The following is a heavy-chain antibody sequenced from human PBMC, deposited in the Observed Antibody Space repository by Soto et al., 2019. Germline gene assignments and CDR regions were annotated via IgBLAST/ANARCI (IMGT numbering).Heavy chain of an antibody. D-gene: IGHD3-16*01. CDR1: GGTFRTYD. CDR2: IIPRFGTP. CDR3: AGGSFHDTGGFGAIDF. J-gene: IGHJ4*01. V-gene: IGHV1-69*13. Sequence: GASVKVSCKATGGTFRTYDFNWVRQAPGQGLEWMGAIIPRFGTPSYAQRFLERAAISADEGTNMVNVTVTDLRADDTAVFYCAGGSFHDTGGFGAIDFWG.